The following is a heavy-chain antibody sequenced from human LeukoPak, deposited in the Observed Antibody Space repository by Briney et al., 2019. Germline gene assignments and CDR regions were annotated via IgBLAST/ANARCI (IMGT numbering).Heavy chain of an antibody. CDR3: ARPLTSYYYMNV. J-gene: IGHJ6*03. V-gene: IGHV4-39*01. D-gene: IGHD1-14*01. CDR1: VDSLSSSSYY. Sequence: SWTVSLTCTFSVDSLSSSSYYWGCIRQPPGKGLEGIGRIYYSGSPYYNPSFKSRVTIFVDTSKNQFSLKLRSVTAADTAVYYCARPLTSYYYMNVWGKGTTVTVSS. CDR2: IYYSGSP.